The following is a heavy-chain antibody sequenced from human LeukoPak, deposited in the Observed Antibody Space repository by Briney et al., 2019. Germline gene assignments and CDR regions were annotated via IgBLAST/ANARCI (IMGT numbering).Heavy chain of an antibody. Sequence: RGSLRLSCAASGFSFRAYWMTGVRQAPGTGLEWVANINPAGSETYYVDPVKGRFSISRDNAKNLVYLQMNSLRAEDTAVYHCARFGYVAAVDVWGQGTPVTVSS. CDR3: ARFGYVAAVDV. J-gene: IGHJ4*02. D-gene: IGHD2-15*01. CDR2: INPAGSET. CDR1: GFSFRAYW. V-gene: IGHV3-7*01.